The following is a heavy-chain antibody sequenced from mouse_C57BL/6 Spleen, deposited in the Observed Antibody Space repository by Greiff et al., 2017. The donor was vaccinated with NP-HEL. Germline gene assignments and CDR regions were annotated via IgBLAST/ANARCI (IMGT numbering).Heavy chain of an antibody. CDR3: TTAAYGHIDY. CDR1: GFNIKDDY. D-gene: IGHD1-2*01. V-gene: IGHV14-4*01. J-gene: IGHJ2*01. Sequence: VQLQQSGAELVRPGASVKLSCTASGFNIKDDYMHWVKQRPEQGLEWIGWIDPENGDTEYASKFQGKATITADTSSNTAYLQRSSLTSEDTAVYYCTTAAYGHIDYWGQGTTLTVSS. CDR2: IDPENGDT.